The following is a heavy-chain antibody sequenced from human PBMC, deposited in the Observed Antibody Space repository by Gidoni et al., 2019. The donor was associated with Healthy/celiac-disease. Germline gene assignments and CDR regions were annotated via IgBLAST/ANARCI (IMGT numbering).Heavy chain of an antibody. J-gene: IGHJ6*02. CDR3: ARKAGDCSGGSCYLSGMDV. V-gene: IGHV3-21*01. D-gene: IGHD2-15*01. CDR2: ISSSSRYI. CDR1: GFTFSRYS. Sequence: EVQLVESGGGLVKPGGSLRLSCAASGFTFSRYSMNWVRQAPGKGLEWVSSISSSSRYIYYADSVKGRFTISRDNAKNSLYLQMNSLSAEDTAVYYCARKAGDCSGGSCYLSGMDVWGQGTTVTVSS.